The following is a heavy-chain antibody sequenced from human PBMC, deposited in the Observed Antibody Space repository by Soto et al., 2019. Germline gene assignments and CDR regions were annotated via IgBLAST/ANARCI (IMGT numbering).Heavy chain of an antibody. J-gene: IGHJ4*02. D-gene: IGHD5-18*01. V-gene: IGHV1-69*12. CDR3: AILPRGYSYVLEDY. Sequence: QVQLVQSGAEVKKPGSSVKVSCKASGGTFSSYAISWVRQAPGQGLEWMGGIIPILGTANYAQKVQGRVTITADESTSTAYMELSSLRSEDTAVYYCAILPRGYSYVLEDYWGQGTLVTVSS. CDR1: GGTFSSYA. CDR2: IIPILGTA.